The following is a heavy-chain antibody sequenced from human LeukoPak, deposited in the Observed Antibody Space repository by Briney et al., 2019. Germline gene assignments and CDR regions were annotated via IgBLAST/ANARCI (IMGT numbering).Heavy chain of an antibody. CDR2: IYYSGST. J-gene: IGHJ3*02. D-gene: IGHD5-12*01. CDR1: GGSISSGGYY. V-gene: IGHV4-61*08. CDR3: AIPRGYSGYDAFDI. Sequence: SQTLSLTCTVSGGSISSGGYYWSWIRQPPGKGLEWIGYIYYSGSTNYNPSLKSRVTISVDTSKNQFSLKLSSVTAADTAVYYCAIPRGYSGYDAFDIWGQGTMVTVSS.